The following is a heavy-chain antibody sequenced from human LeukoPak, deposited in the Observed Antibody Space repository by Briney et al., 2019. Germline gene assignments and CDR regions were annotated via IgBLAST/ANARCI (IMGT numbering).Heavy chain of an antibody. CDR1: GFTFSSYS. J-gene: IGHJ3*02. CDR2: ISSSSSTI. CDR3: ARADYYDNAFDI. V-gene: IGHV3-48*01. D-gene: IGHD3-22*01. Sequence: GGSLRLSCAASGFTFSSYSMNWVRQAPGKGLDWVSYISSSSSTIYYADSVKGRFTISRDHAKNSLYLQMNSLRAEDTAVYYCARADYYDNAFDIWGQGTMVTVSS.